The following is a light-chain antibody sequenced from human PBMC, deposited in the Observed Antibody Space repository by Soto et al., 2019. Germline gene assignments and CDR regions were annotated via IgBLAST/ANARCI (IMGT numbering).Light chain of an antibody. Sequence: DIQMTQSPSSLSASVGDRVTITCRASQGISNYLAWYQQKPGKVPKLLIYAASTLQSGVPSRFSGSRSGTDFTLTINSLQPEDVATYYCQTYNSAPFTFGPGTKVDIK. CDR3: QTYNSAPFT. CDR2: AAS. CDR1: QGISNY. V-gene: IGKV1-27*01. J-gene: IGKJ3*01.